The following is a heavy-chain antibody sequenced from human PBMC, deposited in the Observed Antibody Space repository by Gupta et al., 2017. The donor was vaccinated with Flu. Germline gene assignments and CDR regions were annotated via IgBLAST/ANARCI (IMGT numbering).Heavy chain of an antibody. CDR1: GGSFSGYY. J-gene: IGHJ6*02. V-gene: IGHV4-34*01. Sequence: QVQLQQWGAGLLKPSETLSLTCAVYGGSFSGYYWSWIRQPPGKGLEWIGEINHSGSTNYNPSLKSRVTISVDTSKNQFSLKLSSVTAADTAVYYCARLGRGSGYQTHYYYYGMDVWGQGTTATVSS. CDR3: ARLGRGSGYQTHYYYYGMDV. CDR2: INHSGST. D-gene: IGHD3-3*01.